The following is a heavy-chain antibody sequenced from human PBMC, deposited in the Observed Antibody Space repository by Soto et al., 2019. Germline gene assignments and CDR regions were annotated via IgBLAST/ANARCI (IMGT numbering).Heavy chain of an antibody. D-gene: IGHD1-26*01. CDR3: VRKVLRSTTLPTYWYFDL. CDR2: VSGGGDAT. CDR1: GFTFINYA. J-gene: IGHJ2*01. V-gene: IGHV3-23*01. Sequence: EVQLLESGGGLVQPGGSLRLSCEGSGFTFINYAMNWVRQAPGKGLEWVSAVSGGGDATFYADSVKGRFTISKDNSKNTVTLHISIMGVDDTALYSCVRKVLRSTTLPTYWYFDLWGRRTLVTVSS.